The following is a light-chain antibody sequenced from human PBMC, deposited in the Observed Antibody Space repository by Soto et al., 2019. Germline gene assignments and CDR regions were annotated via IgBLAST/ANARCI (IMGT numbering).Light chain of an antibody. V-gene: IGKV1-5*03. J-gene: IGKJ1*01. Sequence: DIQMTQSPSTLSASVGDRVTITCRASQSISSWLAWYQQKPGKAPKLLIYKASSLESGVPSRFSGSGSGTEFTLTINSLQTDDFATYYCQQYNSYSGTFGQGTKVEIK. CDR1: QSISSW. CDR2: KAS. CDR3: QQYNSYSGT.